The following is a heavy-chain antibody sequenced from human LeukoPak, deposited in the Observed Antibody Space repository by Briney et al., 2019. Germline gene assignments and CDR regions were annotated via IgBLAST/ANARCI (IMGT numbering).Heavy chain of an antibody. CDR2: INSDGSST. CDR3: ATNGGGKSGSGNFDY. J-gene: IGHJ4*02. CDR1: GFTFSSYW. Sequence: PGGSLRLSCAASGFTFSSYWMHWVRQAPGKGLVWVSRINSDGSSTSYADSVKGRFTFSRDNAKNSLYLQMNSLRAEDTALYYCATNGGGKSGSGNFDYWGQGTLVTASS. D-gene: IGHD3-16*01. V-gene: IGHV3-74*01.